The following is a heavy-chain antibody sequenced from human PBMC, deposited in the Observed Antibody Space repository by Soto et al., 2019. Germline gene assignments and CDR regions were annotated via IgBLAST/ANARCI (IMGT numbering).Heavy chain of an antibody. Sequence: HVHLVQSGAEVKKPGSSVKVSCKASGDTFSSYTINWVRQVPGQVLEWMGRIIPVLAMSTYANKFQGRVSLIADKSTNTAYMELSSLRSEDTAIYYCARSYGSGSRPFDYWCQGTLVTVSS. J-gene: IGHJ4*02. CDR3: ARSYGSGSRPFDY. CDR1: GDTFSSYT. D-gene: IGHD3-10*01. CDR2: IIPVLAMS. V-gene: IGHV1-69*02.